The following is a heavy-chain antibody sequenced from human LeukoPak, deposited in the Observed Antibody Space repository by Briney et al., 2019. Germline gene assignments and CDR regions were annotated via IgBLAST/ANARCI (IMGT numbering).Heavy chain of an antibody. Sequence: GGSLRLSCAPSGYTFSSYAMIWVRQAPGKGLECVSAISGSGGRTSYADTVKGRFTISRDNSKNPLYLQMNSLRAQDTAVYHCAKDRTSGSYSKMGYYYGMDVWGQGTTVTVSS. V-gene: IGHV3-23*01. D-gene: IGHD1-26*01. CDR1: GYTFSSYA. CDR2: ISGSGGRT. J-gene: IGHJ6*02. CDR3: AKDRTSGSYSKMGYYYGMDV.